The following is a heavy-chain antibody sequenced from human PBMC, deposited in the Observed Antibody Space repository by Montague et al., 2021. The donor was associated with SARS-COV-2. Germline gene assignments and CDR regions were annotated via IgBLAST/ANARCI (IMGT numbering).Heavy chain of an antibody. CDR1: CGSISSYY. V-gene: IGHV4-59*01. CDR2: IYYSGST. D-gene: IGHD1-1*01. J-gene: IGHJ3*01. CDR3: ARRVTRGAFDV. Sequence: LTCTVSCGSISSYYWSWIRQPPGKGLEWIGYIYYSGSTNYNPSLKSRVTISVDTSKNQFSLKLSSVTAADTAVYYCARRVTRGAFDVWGQGTMVTVSS.